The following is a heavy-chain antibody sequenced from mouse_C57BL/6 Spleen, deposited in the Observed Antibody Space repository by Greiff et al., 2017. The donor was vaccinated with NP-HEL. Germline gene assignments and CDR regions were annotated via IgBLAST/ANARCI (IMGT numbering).Heavy chain of an antibody. Sequence: VKLMESGAELVRPGASVTLSCKASGYTFTDYEMHWVKQTPVHGLEWIGAIDPETGGTAYNQKFKGKAILTADKSSRTAYMELRSLTSEDSAVYYCPLLRSFYYAMDYWGQGTSVTVSS. CDR1: GYTFTDYE. CDR3: PLLRSFYYAMDY. V-gene: IGHV1-15*01. D-gene: IGHD1-1*01. CDR2: IDPETGGT. J-gene: IGHJ4*01.